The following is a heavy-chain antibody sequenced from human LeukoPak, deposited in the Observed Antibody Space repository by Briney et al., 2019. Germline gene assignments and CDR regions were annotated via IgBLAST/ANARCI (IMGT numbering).Heavy chain of an antibody. CDR1: GFTFSTYA. CDR3: AKSNLITFGGVIPEAFDY. D-gene: IGHD3-16*02. Sequence: GGSLRLSCAASGFTFSTYAMSWVRQAPGMGLDWVSAISGSGGSTYYADSVKGRFTISRDNSKNTLYLQLNSLRAEDTAVYYCAKSNLITFGGVIPEAFDYWGQGALVTVST. CDR2: ISGSGGST. V-gene: IGHV3-23*01. J-gene: IGHJ4*02.